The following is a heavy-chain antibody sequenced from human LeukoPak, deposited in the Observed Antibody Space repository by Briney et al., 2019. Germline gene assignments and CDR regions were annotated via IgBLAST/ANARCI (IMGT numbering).Heavy chain of an antibody. V-gene: IGHV1-24*01. CDR3: ATVSYYDSSGYGHDY. CDR1: GYTLTELS. CDR2: FDPEDGET. D-gene: IGHD3-22*01. J-gene: IGHJ4*02. Sequence: RASVKVSCKVSGYTLTELSMHWVRPAPGKGLEWMGGFDPEDGETIYAQKFQGRVTMTEDTSTDTAYMELSSLRSEDTAVYYCATVSYYDSSGYGHDYWGQGTLVTVSS.